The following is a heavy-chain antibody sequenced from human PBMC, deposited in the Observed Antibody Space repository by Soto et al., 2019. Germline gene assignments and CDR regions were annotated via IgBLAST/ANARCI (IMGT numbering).Heavy chain of an antibody. CDR1: GGSFSDDASSSDWY. CDR2: IDRSGRT. J-gene: IGHJ6*02. D-gene: IGHD1-26*01. Sequence: SSETLSLTCAVYGGSFSDDASSSDWYWNWIRQSPGKGLEWIGEIDRSGRTKYNPSLKSRVSISVDTSKNQFSLKLSSVTAADTAVYYCARQRPTDGRWEFANYYGMDVWGQGTPVTVSS. V-gene: IGHV4-34*01. CDR3: ARQRPTDGRWEFANYYGMDV.